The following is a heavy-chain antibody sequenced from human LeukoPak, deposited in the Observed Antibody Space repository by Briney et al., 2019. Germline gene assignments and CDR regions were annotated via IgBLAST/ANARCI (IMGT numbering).Heavy chain of an antibody. Sequence: PGGSLRLSCAASGFTFSSYSMNWVRQAPGKGLEWVSSISSSSSYIYYADSVKGRFTISRDNAKNSLYLQMNSLRAEDTAVYYCARWTRIISSSLWYFDLWGRGNLVTVSS. CDR2: ISSSSSYI. CDR3: ARWTRIISSSLWYFDL. V-gene: IGHV3-21*01. CDR1: GFTFSSYS. J-gene: IGHJ2*01. D-gene: IGHD6-6*01.